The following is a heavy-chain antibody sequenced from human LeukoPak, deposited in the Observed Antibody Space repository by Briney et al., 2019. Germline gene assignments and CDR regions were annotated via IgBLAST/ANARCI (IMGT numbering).Heavy chain of an antibody. Sequence: GGSLRLSCAASGFTFSSYSMNWVRQAPGKGLEWVSYISSSGSTIYYADSVKGRFTISRDNAKNSLYLQMNSLRAEDTAVYYCARVIMVRGVMGYFQHWGQGTLVTVSS. CDR3: ARVIMVRGVMGYFQH. V-gene: IGHV3-48*04. J-gene: IGHJ1*01. D-gene: IGHD3-10*01. CDR1: GFTFSSYS. CDR2: ISSSGSTI.